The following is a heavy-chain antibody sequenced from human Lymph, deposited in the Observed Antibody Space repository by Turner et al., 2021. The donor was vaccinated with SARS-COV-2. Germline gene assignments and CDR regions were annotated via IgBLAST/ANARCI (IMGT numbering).Heavy chain of an antibody. D-gene: IGHD7-27*01. J-gene: IGHJ2*01. CDR3: ARVWVRWWYFDL. V-gene: IGHV4-34*01. Sequence: QVQLQQWGAGLLKPSETLSLTCAVYGGSFSGYYWSWIRQPPGKGLEWIGEINHSGSTNYNPSLKSRGTISVDTSKKQFSLKLSSVTAADTAVYYCARVWVRWWYFDLWGRGTLVTVSS. CDR2: INHSGST. CDR1: GGSFSGYY.